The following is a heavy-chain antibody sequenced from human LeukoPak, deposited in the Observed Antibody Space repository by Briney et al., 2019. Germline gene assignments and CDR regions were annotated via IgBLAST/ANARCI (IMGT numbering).Heavy chain of an antibody. CDR1: GFTFSSYA. CDR2: ISGSGGST. CDR3: AKVRSLGPPEDCFDI. Sequence: GGSLRLSCAASGFTFSSYAMSWVRQAPGKGLEWVLGISGSGGSTFYADSVKGRFTISRDNSKNTLYLQMNSLRAEDTAVYYCAKVRSLGPPEDCFDIWGQGTMVTVSS. J-gene: IGHJ3*02. D-gene: IGHD3-16*01. V-gene: IGHV3-23*01.